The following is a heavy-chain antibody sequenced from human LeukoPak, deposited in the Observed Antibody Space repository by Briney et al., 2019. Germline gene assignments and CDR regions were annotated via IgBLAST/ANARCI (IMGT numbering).Heavy chain of an antibody. V-gene: IGHV4-59*01. CDR3: ARADITIFGVVIPNWFDP. Sequence: PSETLSLTCTVSGGSISSYYWSWIRQPPGKGLEYIGYIYYTGSTNYNPSLKSRVTISVDTSKNQFSLKLSSVTAADTAVYYCARADITIFGVVIPNWFDPWGQGTLVTVSS. J-gene: IGHJ5*02. CDR2: IYYTGST. CDR1: GGSISSYY. D-gene: IGHD3-3*01.